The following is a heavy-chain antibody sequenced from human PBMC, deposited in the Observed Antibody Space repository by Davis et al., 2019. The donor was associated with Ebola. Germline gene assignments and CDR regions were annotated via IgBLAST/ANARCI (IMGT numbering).Heavy chain of an antibody. J-gene: IGHJ4*02. CDR2: INHSGST. V-gene: IGHV4-34*01. Sequence: SQTLSLTCPLYPLSFSGYYWSWIRQPPGKGLEWIGEINHSGSTNYNPSLKSRVTISVDTSKNQFSLKLSSVTAADTAVYYCARGRYSGYDYYYWGQGTLVTVSP. CDR1: PLSFSGYY. D-gene: IGHD5-12*01. CDR3: ARGRYSGYDYYY.